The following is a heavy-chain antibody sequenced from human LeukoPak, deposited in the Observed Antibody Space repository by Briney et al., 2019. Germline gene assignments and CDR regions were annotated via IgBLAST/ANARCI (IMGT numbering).Heavy chain of an antibody. CDR1: GYSISSGYY. CDR2: IYHSGTT. D-gene: IGHD3-10*01. CDR3: ARGGYYGSGNDFRFDP. J-gene: IGHJ5*02. Sequence: SETLSLTCTVSGYSISSGYYWGWIRQPPGKGLEWIGSIYHSGTTYYNPSLKSRVTIPVDTSKNQFSLKLSSVTAADTAVYYCARGGYYGSGNDFRFDPWGQGTLVTVSS. V-gene: IGHV4-38-2*02.